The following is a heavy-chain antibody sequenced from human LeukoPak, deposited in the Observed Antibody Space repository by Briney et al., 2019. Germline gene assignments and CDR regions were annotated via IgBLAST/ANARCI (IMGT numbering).Heavy chain of an antibody. Sequence: GGSLRLSCAGSGFTFSPFTMNWVRQAPGKGLEWVSSITSTSAYIYYADSVKGRFTITRDNAKNSLYLQMNSLRDEDTAVYYCARSLAFDIWGQGTMVSVSS. CDR3: ARSLAFDI. J-gene: IGHJ3*02. CDR1: GFTFSPFT. V-gene: IGHV3-21*01. CDR2: ITSTSAYI. D-gene: IGHD3-16*01.